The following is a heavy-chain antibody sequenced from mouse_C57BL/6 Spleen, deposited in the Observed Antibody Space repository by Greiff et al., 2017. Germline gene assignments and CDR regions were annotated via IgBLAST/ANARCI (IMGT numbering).Heavy chain of an antibody. D-gene: IGHD3-2*02. Sequence: VQLQQSGAELVMPGASVKLSCKASGYTFTSYWMHWVKQRPGQGLEWIGEIDPSDSYTNYNQKFKGKSTLTVDKSSSTAYMQLSSLTSEDSAVYYCARSDSSGWFAYWGQGTLVTVSA. J-gene: IGHJ3*01. CDR3: ARSDSSGWFAY. CDR1: GYTFTSYW. CDR2: IDPSDSYT. V-gene: IGHV1-69*01.